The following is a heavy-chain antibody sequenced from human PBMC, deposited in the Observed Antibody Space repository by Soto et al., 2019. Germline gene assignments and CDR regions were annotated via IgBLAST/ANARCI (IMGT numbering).Heavy chain of an antibody. CDR2: FYDSGST. Sequence: PSETLSLTCTVSGGSVSSGRFYWSWIRRPPGKGLEWIGYFYDSGSTNYNPSLRSRVTMSVDTSKNQFSLKLSSVTAEDTAVYYCAASSPTARHSYYAMHVWGQATSVTVSS. J-gene: IGHJ6*02. D-gene: IGHD5-18*01. CDR3: AASSPTARHSYYAMHV. V-gene: IGHV4-61*01. CDR1: GGSVSSGRFY.